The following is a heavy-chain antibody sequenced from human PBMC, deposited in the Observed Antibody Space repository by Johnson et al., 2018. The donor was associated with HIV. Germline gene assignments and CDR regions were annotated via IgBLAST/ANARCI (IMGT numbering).Heavy chain of an antibody. D-gene: IGHD6-13*01. V-gene: IGHV3-66*01. Sequence: VQLVESGGGLVQPGGSLRLSCAVSAFSVSSNYMSWVRQAPGKGLEWVSVIYSDGSTYYADSVKGRFTISRDNSKNTLYLQMNSLRAEDTAVYYCASPLIAAGEGAFDIWGQGTMVTVSS. CDR1: AFSVSSNY. CDR2: IYSDGST. CDR3: ASPLIAAGEGAFDI. J-gene: IGHJ3*02.